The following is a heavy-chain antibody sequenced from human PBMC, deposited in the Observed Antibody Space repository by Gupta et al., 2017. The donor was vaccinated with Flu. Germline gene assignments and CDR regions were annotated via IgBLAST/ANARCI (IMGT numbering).Heavy chain of an antibody. CDR1: GFTYAGFA. CDR2: ISGSGGST. J-gene: IGHJ4*02. D-gene: IGHD4-17*01. V-gene: IGHV3-23*01. Sequence: EVLLLDSGGGLVQPGGSLRLSCAASGFTYAGFAMNWVRQAPGKGLEWVSSISGSGGSTYYAEAGKGRFTIYRDNSKNKRYMQMNSMRAEDTDGYYCAKVGRDNGDYFYFDFWGQGNLVTVS. CDR3: AKVGRDNGDYFYFDF.